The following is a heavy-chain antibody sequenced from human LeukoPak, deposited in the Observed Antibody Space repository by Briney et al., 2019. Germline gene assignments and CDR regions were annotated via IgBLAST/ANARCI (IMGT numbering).Heavy chain of an antibody. J-gene: IGHJ4*02. CDR3: ARDTSGGRYCSSTSCYGYFDY. Sequence: GGSLRLSCAASGFTFTSYSMNWVRQAPGKGLEWVSTISGGGGSTYYADSVKGRFTISRDNSKNTLYLQVNSLRAEDTAVYYCARDTSGGRYCSSTSCYGYFDYWGQGTLVTVSS. D-gene: IGHD2-2*01. CDR1: GFTFTSYS. V-gene: IGHV3-23*01. CDR2: ISGGGGST.